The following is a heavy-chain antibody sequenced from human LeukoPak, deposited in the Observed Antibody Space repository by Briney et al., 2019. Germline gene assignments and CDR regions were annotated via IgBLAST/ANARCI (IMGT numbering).Heavy chain of an antibody. CDR1: GYTFTSNY. CDR3: ARAGYCTNGVCPQHWFDP. Sequence: ASVKVSCKASGYTFTSNYIHWVRQAPGQGLEWMGIINPSGGSTSYAQKFQGRVTMTRDTSTSTVYMELSSLRSEDTAVYYCARAGYCTNGVCPQHWFDPWGQGTLVTVSS. V-gene: IGHV1-46*01. J-gene: IGHJ5*02. CDR2: INPSGGST. D-gene: IGHD2-8*01.